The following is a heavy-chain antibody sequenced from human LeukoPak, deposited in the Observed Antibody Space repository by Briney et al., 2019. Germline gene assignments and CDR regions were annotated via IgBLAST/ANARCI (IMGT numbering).Heavy chain of an antibody. CDR3: EKDPGIVVPPAAPGIFDI. D-gene: IGHD2-2*01. CDR1: GFTFTSYA. Sequence: ASVKVSCKTSGFTFTSYAMHWVRQAPGQSLEWMGWINAGNGNTKYSQKFQGRVTITRDTSASTAYMELSSLRSEDTAVYYCEKDPGIVVPPAAPGIFDIWGQGTMVTVSS. J-gene: IGHJ3*02. CDR2: INAGNGNT. V-gene: IGHV1-3*01.